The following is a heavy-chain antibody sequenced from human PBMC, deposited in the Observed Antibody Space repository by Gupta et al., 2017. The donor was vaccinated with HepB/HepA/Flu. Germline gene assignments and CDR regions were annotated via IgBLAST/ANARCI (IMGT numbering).Heavy chain of an antibody. CDR1: GYTFNRYV. J-gene: IGHJ4*02. Sequence: QVQLVQSGAEVKKPGASVKVSCKASGYTFNRYVMHWVRQAPGQRLEWMGWINAGNGKTKDSQKFQGRVTITRATSASTAYMELNSLRSEDTAVYYCVREARGLEHYFDYWGQGTLVTVSS. V-gene: IGHV1-3*01. CDR3: VREARGLEHYFDY. D-gene: IGHD3-10*01. CDR2: INAGNGKT.